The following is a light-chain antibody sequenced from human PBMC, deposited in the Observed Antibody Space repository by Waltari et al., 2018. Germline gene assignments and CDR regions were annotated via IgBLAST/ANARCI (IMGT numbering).Light chain of an antibody. Sequence: QFVLTPPPPFSGAPWQTVTISCTGTPSNFGAGYDVFWYQRLPGTAPKLLLSLNTNRPSGVPDRFSGSKSGTSASLAISGLQTDDEGDYYCQSYDRNLRGWVFGGGTKLTVL. CDR1: PSNFGAGYD. CDR2: LNT. V-gene: IGLV1-40*01. J-gene: IGLJ3*02. CDR3: QSYDRNLRGWV.